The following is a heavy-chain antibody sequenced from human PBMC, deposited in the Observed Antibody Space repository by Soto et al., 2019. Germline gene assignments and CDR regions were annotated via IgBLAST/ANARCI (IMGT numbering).Heavy chain of an antibody. CDR2: INHSGST. V-gene: IGHV4-34*01. CDR3: ARRLGSGFDY. D-gene: IGHD6-19*01. J-gene: IGHJ4*02. CDR1: GGSFSGYY. Sequence: SETLSLTCAVYGGSFSGYYWSWIRQPPGKGLEWIGEINHSGSTNYNPSLKSRVTISVDTSKNQFSLKLSSVTAADTAVYYCARRLGSGFDYWGQGTLVTVSS.